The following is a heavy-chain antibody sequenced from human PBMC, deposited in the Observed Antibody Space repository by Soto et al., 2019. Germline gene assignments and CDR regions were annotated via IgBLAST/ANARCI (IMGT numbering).Heavy chain of an antibody. Sequence: QVQLVQSGVEVKKPGASVKVSCKASGYTFSNVGISWVRQAPGQGLEWLGWISTDNGDTKYAQKFQGRVTMTTDTATTTVYMELGSLKPDDTAVYYCTRDAKYYDILTGYFVNDYWGQGTLVTVSS. D-gene: IGHD3-9*01. CDR1: GYTFSNVG. V-gene: IGHV1-18*01. J-gene: IGHJ4*02. CDR3: TRDAKYYDILTGYFVNDY. CDR2: ISTDNGDT.